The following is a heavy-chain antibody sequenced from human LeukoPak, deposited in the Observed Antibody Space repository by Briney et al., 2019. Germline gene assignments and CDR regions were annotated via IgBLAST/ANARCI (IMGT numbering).Heavy chain of an antibody. J-gene: IGHJ5*02. Sequence: SETLSLTCTVSGGSISSYYWSWIRQPPGKGLEWIGYIYYSGSTNYNPSLKSRVTISVDTSKNQFSLKLSSVTAADTAVYYCAGHKWKGIAAAGTTNWFDPWGQGTLVTVSS. CDR3: AGHKWKGIAAAGTTNWFDP. V-gene: IGHV4-59*08. CDR2: IYYSGST. D-gene: IGHD6-13*01. CDR1: GGSISSYY.